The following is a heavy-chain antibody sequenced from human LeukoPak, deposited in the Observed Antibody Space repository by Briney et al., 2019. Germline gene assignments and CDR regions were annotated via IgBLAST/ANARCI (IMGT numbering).Heavy chain of an antibody. V-gene: IGHV4-59*08. Sequence: SETLSLTCTVSGGSISSYYWSWIRQPPGKGLEWIGYIYYSGSTNYNPSLKSRVTISVDTSKNQFSLKLSSVTAADTAVYYCARIHYDSSGNWFDPWGQGTLVTVSS. CDR2: IYYSGST. J-gene: IGHJ5*02. D-gene: IGHD3-22*01. CDR3: ARIHYDSSGNWFDP. CDR1: GGSISSYY.